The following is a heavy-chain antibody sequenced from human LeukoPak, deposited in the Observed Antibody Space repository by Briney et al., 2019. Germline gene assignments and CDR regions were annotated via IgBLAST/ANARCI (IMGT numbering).Heavy chain of an antibody. CDR1: GGSISTYY. J-gene: IGHJ6*03. CDR2: IYYSGST. Sequence: SETLSLTCTVSGGSISTYYWSWIRQPPGKGLEWIGYIYYSGSTNYNPSLKSRVTISVDTSKNQFSLRLSSVTAADTAVYYCARGSVGASTDYYYYYMDVRGKGTAVTVSS. D-gene: IGHD1-26*01. CDR3: ARGSVGASTDYYYYYMDV. V-gene: IGHV4-59*01.